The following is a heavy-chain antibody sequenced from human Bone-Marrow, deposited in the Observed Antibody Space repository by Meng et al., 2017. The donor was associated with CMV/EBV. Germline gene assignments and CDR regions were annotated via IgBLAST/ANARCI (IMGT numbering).Heavy chain of an antibody. CDR1: GYSFTTYW. D-gene: IGHD3-16*01. Sequence: GESLKISCKASGYSFTTYWIGWVRQVPGKGLEWMGMIYPGDSDTKYSPSFQGQVTISADKSISTAYLQWSGLKASDTAMYYCGRGWGANIYFDYWGQGTLVTVSS. CDR2: IYPGDSDT. V-gene: IGHV5-51*01. J-gene: IGHJ4*02. CDR3: GRGWGANIYFDY.